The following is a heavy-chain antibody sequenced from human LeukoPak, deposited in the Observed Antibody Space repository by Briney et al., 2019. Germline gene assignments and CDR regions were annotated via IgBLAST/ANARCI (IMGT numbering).Heavy chain of an antibody. CDR3: ARAQTWGSADDY. V-gene: IGHV3-64*04. CDR2: ISSNGGST. J-gene: IGHJ4*02. Sequence: GGSLRLSCAASGFTFSSYAMHWVRQAPGKGLEYVSAISSNGGSTYHADSVKGRFSISRDNSKNTLYLHMDSLRAEDTAVYYCARAQTWGSADDYWGQGTLVTVSS. D-gene: IGHD5-12*01. CDR1: GFTFSSYA.